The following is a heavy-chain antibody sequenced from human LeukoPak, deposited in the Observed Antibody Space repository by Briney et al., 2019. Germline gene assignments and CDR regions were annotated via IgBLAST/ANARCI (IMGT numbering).Heavy chain of an antibody. CDR3: ARTPGGSGNLFDY. J-gene: IGHJ4*02. Sequence: GGSLRLSCAASEFIVSSNELTWVRQAPGEGLEWVSIIYSGGSTYYADSVKGRFTISRDKSKNTVYLQMNSLRAEDTAVYYCARTPGGSGNLFDYWGQGTLVTISS. CDR2: IYSGGST. D-gene: IGHD3-10*01. V-gene: IGHV3-53*01. CDR1: EFIVSSNE.